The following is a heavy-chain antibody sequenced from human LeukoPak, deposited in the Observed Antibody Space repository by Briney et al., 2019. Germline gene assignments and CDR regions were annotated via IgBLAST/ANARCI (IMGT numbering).Heavy chain of an antibody. Sequence: GGSLRLSCAASGFTFSAYWMHWVRQAPGKGLVWVSRIKSDGSSTSYADSVKGRFTISRDNSKNTLYLQMNSLRAEDTAFYYCAKDPHSSSWYYFDSWGQGTLVTVSS. CDR1: GFTFSAYW. CDR2: IKSDGSST. CDR3: AKDPHSSSWYYFDS. V-gene: IGHV3-74*01. J-gene: IGHJ4*02. D-gene: IGHD6-13*01.